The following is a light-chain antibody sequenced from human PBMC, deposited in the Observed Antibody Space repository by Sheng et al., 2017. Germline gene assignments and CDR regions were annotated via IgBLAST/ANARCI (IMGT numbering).Light chain of an antibody. CDR3: QQYYDIPRT. V-gene: IGKV1-NL1*01. Sequence: DIQMTQSPSSLSASVGDRVTITCRASEAIMDSFAWYQQKPGKAPKLLVYAASKLERGVPSRFSGSGSGTDYTLTISSLQPEDFATYYCQQYYDIPRTFGQGTRGRNQ. CDR1: EAIMDS. CDR2: AAS. J-gene: IGKJ1*01.